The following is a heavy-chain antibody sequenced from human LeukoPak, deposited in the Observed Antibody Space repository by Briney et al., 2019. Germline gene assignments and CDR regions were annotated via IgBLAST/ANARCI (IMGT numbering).Heavy chain of an antibody. J-gene: IGHJ4*02. V-gene: IGHV3-30*04. CDR1: GFSFSTSG. CDR3: ARDLLNYGSAYYDVGIFDS. D-gene: IGHD3-10*01. Sequence: GGSLRLSCEASGFSFSTSGVHWVRQAPGKGLEWMAAISKDGRKNHYADSVKGRFTISRDNSKSTLFLQMNSLRPEDTAIYYCARDLLNYGSAYYDVGIFDSWGQGTLITVSS. CDR2: ISKDGRKN.